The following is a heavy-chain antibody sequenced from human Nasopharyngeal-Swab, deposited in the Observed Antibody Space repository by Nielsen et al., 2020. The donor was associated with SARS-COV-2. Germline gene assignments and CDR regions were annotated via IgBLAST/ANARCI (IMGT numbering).Heavy chain of an antibody. Sequence: GESLKISYAASGFTFSNAWMSWVRQAPGKGLEWVGRIKSKTDGGTTDYAAPVKGRFTISRDDSKNTLYLQMNSLKTEDTAVYYCTTQSPSLTIFGVPHDAFDIWGQGTMVTVSS. CDR1: GFTFSNAW. CDR3: TTQSPSLTIFGVPHDAFDI. CDR2: IKSKTDGGTT. V-gene: IGHV3-15*01. D-gene: IGHD3-3*01. J-gene: IGHJ3*02.